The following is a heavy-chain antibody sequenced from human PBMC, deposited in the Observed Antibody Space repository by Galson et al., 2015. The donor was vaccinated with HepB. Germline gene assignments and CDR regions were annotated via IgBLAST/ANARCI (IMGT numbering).Heavy chain of an antibody. D-gene: IGHD1-26*01. CDR2: IYYSGST. CDR3: ARHSIYSGSHPHDAFDI. CDR1: GSSISSSSYY. J-gene: IGHJ3*02. V-gene: IGHV4-39*01. Sequence: ATIFLSCPVSGSSISSSSYYWGWIRPTPGKGVEWIGSIYYSGSTYYNPSLKIRVTISVDKAKNQFSLKLSSVTAADTTVYYCARHSIYSGSHPHDAFDIWGQGTMVTVSS.